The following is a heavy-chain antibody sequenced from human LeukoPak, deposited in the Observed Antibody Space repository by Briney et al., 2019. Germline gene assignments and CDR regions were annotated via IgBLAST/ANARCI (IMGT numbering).Heavy chain of an antibody. CDR2: ISNSGSTI. D-gene: IGHD6-19*01. Sequence: TGGSLRLSCAASGFTFSSYEMNWVRQAPGKGLEWVAYISNSGSTIYYADPVKGRFTTSKDNAKNSTYLQMNSLRAEDTAVYYCARDMPGQWLEPNPFDYWGQGTLVTVSS. CDR3: ARDMPGQWLEPNPFDY. CDR1: GFTFSSYE. J-gene: IGHJ4*02. V-gene: IGHV3-48*03.